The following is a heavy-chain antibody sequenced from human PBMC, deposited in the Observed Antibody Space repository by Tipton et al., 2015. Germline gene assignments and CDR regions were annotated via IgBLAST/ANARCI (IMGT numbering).Heavy chain of an antibody. Sequence: VQLVQSGAEVKKPGESLRISCKGYGYSFTSYWISWVRQMPGKGLEWMGRIDPSDSYTNYSPSFQGHVTISADKSISSAYLQWSSLEASDSAMYYCARRGYCSGGSCYSDYWGQGTLVTFSS. D-gene: IGHD2-15*01. CDR3: ARRGYCSGGSCYSDY. V-gene: IGHV5-10-1*01. CDR2: IDPSDSYT. J-gene: IGHJ4*02. CDR1: GYSFTSYW.